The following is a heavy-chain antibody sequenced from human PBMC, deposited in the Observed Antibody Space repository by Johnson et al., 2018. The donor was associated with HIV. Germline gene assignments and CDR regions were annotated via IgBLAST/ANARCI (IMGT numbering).Heavy chain of an antibody. CDR3: ARDHSVYDIPAGAFDI. CDR2: IKKDGSEK. CDR1: GFTFGDYA. J-gene: IGHJ3*02. V-gene: IGHV3-7*03. Sequence: VQLVESGGGLVQPGRSLRLSCTASGFTFGDYAMSWFRQAPGKGLEWVANIKKDGSEKYYVASVKGRFTISRDNAKNSLYLQMNSLRAEDTAVYYCARDHSVYDIPAGAFDIWGQGTMVTVSS. D-gene: IGHD5/OR15-5a*01.